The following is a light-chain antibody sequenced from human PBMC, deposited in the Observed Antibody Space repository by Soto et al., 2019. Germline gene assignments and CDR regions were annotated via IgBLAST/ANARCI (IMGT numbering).Light chain of an antibody. J-gene: IGLJ2*01. CDR1: SSNIGNNH. CDR3: GTWDSSLSGVV. CDR2: ENN. Sequence: QSVLTQPPSVSAAPGQKVTISCSGSSSNIGNNHVSRYQQLPGTAPKLLIYENNKRPSGIPDRFSGSKSGTSATLGITGLQTGDEADYYCGTWDSSLSGVVFGGGTKLTVL. V-gene: IGLV1-51*02.